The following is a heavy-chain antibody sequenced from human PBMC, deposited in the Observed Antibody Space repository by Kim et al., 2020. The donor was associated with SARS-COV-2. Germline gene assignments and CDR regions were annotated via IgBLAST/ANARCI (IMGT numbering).Heavy chain of an antibody. J-gene: IGHJ4*02. Sequence: TNSNPSLKSRVTISVDTSKNQFSLKLSSVTAADTAVYYCARGVAVAASDYWGQGTLVTVSS. CDR2: T. D-gene: IGHD6-19*01. V-gene: IGHV4-34*01. CDR3: ARGVAVAASDY.